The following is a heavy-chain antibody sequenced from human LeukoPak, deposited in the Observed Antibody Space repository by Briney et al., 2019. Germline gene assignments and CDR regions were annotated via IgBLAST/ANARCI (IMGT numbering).Heavy chain of an antibody. CDR3: ARIKEYGFDI. Sequence: GGSLRLSCAASGFTFTNYVMSWVRQAPGKGPEWVANIKDDGSEKYYLDSVKGRFTISRDNAKNSLYLQMNSLRAEDTAVYSCARIKEYGFDIWGQGTMVTVSS. J-gene: IGHJ3*02. CDR2: IKDDGSEK. D-gene: IGHD3-10*01. V-gene: IGHV3-7*01. CDR1: GFTFTNYV.